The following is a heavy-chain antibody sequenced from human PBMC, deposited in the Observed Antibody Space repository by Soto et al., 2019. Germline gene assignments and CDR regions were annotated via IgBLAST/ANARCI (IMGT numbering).Heavy chain of an antibody. Sequence: GALRLSCAASGFTVSSNYMSWVRQAPGKGLEWVSVIYSGGSTYYADSVKGRFTISRDNSKNTLYLQMNSLRAEDTAVYYCARARGLLWFGELLFWFDPWGQGTLVTVSS. V-gene: IGHV3-66*01. CDR1: GFTVSSNY. D-gene: IGHD3-10*01. CDR2: IYSGGST. J-gene: IGHJ5*02. CDR3: ARARGLLWFGELLFWFDP.